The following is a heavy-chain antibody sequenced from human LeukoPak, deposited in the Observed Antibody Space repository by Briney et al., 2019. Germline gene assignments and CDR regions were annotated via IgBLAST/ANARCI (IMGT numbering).Heavy chain of an antibody. CDR3: ARRYHGIVSKGGYFDY. CDR1: GFTFSSYA. Sequence: GGSLRLSCAASGFTFSSYAMHWVRQAPGKGLEWVAVISYDGSNKYYADSVKGRFTISRDNSKNTLYLQMNSLRAEDTAVYYCARRYHGIVSKGGYFDYWGQGTLVTVSS. V-gene: IGHV3-30-3*01. D-gene: IGHD3-22*01. CDR2: ISYDGSNK. J-gene: IGHJ4*02.